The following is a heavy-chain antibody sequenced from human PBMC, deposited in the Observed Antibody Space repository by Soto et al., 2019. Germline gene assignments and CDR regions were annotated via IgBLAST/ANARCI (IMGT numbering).Heavy chain of an antibody. CDR1: GGSISSGDYY. Sequence: SETLSLTCTVSGGSISSGDYYWSWIRQPPGKGLEWIGYIYYSGSTYYNPSLKSRVTISVDTSKNQFSLKLSSVTAADTAVYYCARVWHYDSRNFDYWGQGTLVTVSS. CDR2: IYYSGST. J-gene: IGHJ4*02. V-gene: IGHV4-30-4*01. D-gene: IGHD3-22*01. CDR3: ARVWHYDSRNFDY.